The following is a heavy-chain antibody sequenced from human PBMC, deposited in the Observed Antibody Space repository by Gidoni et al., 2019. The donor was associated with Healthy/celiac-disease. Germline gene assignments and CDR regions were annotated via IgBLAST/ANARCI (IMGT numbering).Heavy chain of an antibody. CDR2: IYYSGST. D-gene: IGHD3-22*01. V-gene: IGHV4-39*07. Sequence: QLQLQESGPGLVTPSETLSLTCTVSGGSIRSSSYYWGWIRQPPGKGLEWIGSIYYSGSTYYNPSLKSLVTISVDTSKNQFSLKLSSVTAADTAVYYCARAAHYYDSSGPSGWFDPWGQGTLVTVSS. J-gene: IGHJ5*02. CDR3: ARAAHYYDSSGPSGWFDP. CDR1: GGSIRSSSYY.